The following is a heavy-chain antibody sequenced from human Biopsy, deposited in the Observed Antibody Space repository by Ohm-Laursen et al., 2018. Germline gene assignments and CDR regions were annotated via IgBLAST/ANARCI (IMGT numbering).Heavy chain of an antibody. J-gene: IGHJ3*01. CDR1: GVTFDTYA. CDR3: VGGQRGPPIGVTVPGDAFDL. D-gene: IGHD2/OR15-2a*01. V-gene: IGHV1-69*01. Sequence: SSVTASCKASGVTFDTYAFGWARQAPGQGLEWMGGRIPYFNTIYYARNFQDRAVITADRSARTTDMQLSGLRPDDTAVYYCVGGQRGPPIGVTVPGDAFDLWGPGTMVTVSP. CDR2: RIPYFNTI.